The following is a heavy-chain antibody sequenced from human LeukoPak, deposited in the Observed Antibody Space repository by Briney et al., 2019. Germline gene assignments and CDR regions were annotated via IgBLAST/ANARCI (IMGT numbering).Heavy chain of an antibody. CDR1: GGSVSDYY. J-gene: IGHJ4*01. CDR2: IYYTGSS. CDR3: ASRKLGNDY. D-gene: IGHD7-27*01. V-gene: IGHV4-59*02. Sequence: SETLSLTCTVSGGSVSDYYWSWIRQSPGKGLEWIGYIYYTGSSSYNPSLRSRLTISADTYKNQFPLELSSVTAADTAVYYCASRKLGNDYWGQGTLVTVSS.